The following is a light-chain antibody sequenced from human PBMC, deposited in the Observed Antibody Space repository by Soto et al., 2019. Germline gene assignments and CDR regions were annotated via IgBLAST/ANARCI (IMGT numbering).Light chain of an antibody. CDR1: QSVGSAY. V-gene: IGKV3-20*01. Sequence: EIVLTQSPGTLSLSPGERATLSCRASQSVGSAYVGWYQQKPGQAPRLLIFGASRGATGIPDRFSGSGSGTNFTLTINKVEPEDSAVYYCQPWGRSPSFGRGTKVEIK. J-gene: IGKJ1*01. CDR2: GAS. CDR3: QPWGRSPS.